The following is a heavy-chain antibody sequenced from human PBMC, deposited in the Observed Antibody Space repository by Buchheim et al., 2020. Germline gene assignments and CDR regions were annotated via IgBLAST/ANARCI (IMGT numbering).Heavy chain of an antibody. V-gene: IGHV4-59*01. J-gene: IGHJ5*02. D-gene: IGHD3-16*02. CDR2: IYYSGST. CDR3: ARGRGGDYVWGSYRSNWFDP. CDR1: GGSISSYY. Sequence: QVQLQESGPGLVKPSETLSLTCTVSGGSISSYYWSWIRQPPGKGLEWIGYIYYSGSTNYNPSLKSRVTISVDTSKNQFSLKLSSGTAADTAVYYCARGRGGDYVWGSYRSNWFDPWGQGTL.